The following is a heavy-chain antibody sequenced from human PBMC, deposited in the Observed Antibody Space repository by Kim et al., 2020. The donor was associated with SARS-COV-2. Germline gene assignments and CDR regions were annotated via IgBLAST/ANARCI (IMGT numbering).Heavy chain of an antibody. CDR1: GGSISSSSYY. J-gene: IGHJ5*02. CDR3: ARHWGLWFGNNWFDP. D-gene: IGHD3-10*01. Sequence: SETLSLTCTVSGGSISSSSYYWGWIRQPPGKGLEWIGSIYYSGSTYYNPSLKSRVTISVDTSKNQFSLKLSSVTAADTAVYYCARHWGLWFGNNWFDPWGQGTLVTVSS. CDR2: IYYSGST. V-gene: IGHV4-39*01.